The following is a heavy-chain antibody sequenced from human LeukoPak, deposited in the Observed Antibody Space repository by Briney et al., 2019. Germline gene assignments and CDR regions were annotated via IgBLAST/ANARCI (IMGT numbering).Heavy chain of an antibody. V-gene: IGHV3-21*01. J-gene: IGHJ4*02. CDR3: ARAVEYYYDSSGYPITQE. CDR1: GFTFSSYA. CDR2: FSSSSSYI. Sequence: PGGSLRLSCAASGFTFSSYAMSWVRQAPGKGLEWVSSFSSSSSYIYYADSVKGRFTISRDNAKNSLYLQMNSLRAEDTAVYYCARAVEYYYDSSGYPITQEGGQGTLVTVSS. D-gene: IGHD3-22*01.